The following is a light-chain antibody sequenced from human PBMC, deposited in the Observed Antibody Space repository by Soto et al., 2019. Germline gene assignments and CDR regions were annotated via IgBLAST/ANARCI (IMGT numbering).Light chain of an antibody. V-gene: IGKV3-11*01. CDR1: RSVGSY. CDR3: QQRSNWPPD. CDR2: DAS. Sequence: EIVLTQSPATLYLSPGERATLSCRASRSVGSYLAWYQHKPGQPPSLLIYDASIRATGVPARFSGSGSGTDFTLTISSLEPEDFAVYYCQQRSNWPPDFGPGTKVDIK. J-gene: IGKJ3*01.